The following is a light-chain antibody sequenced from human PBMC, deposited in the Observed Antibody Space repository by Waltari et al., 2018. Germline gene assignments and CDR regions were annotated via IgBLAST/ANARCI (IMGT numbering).Light chain of an antibody. CDR3: QNHERLPAT. CDR1: QSISKY. V-gene: IGKV3-20*01. Sequence: EVVLTQSPGTLSLSPGERATLSCRASQSISKYLAWYQQRPGQAPRLLIYAASTRATGIPDRFSGSGFGTDFSLTISRLEPEDFAVYYCQNHERLPATFGQWTRLEIK. CDR2: AAS. J-gene: IGKJ1*01.